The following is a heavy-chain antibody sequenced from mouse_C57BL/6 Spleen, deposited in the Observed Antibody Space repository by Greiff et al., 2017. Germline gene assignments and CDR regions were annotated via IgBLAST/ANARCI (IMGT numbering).Heavy chain of an antibody. CDR2: IDPSDSYT. Sequence: VQLQQPGAELVMPGASVKLSCKASGYTFTSYWMHWVKQRPGQGLEWIGEIDPSDSYTNYNQKFKGKSTLTVDESSSTAYMQLSSLPSEDSAVYYCARKRVYDYDVNYAMDDWGQGTSVTVSS. J-gene: IGHJ4*01. CDR1: GYTFTSYW. CDR3: ARKRVYDYDVNYAMDD. V-gene: IGHV1-69*01. D-gene: IGHD2-4*01.